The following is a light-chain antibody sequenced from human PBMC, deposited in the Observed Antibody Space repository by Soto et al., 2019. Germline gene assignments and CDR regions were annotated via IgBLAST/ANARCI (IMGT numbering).Light chain of an antibody. J-gene: IGKJ1*01. CDR2: GAS. Sequence: EIVMTQSPATLSVSPGERATLSCRASQSVSSNLAWYQQKPGQAPRLLIYGASTRATGIPARFSGSGSGTEFTLTISSLQSEDFAVYYCQPYNNWPRPWTFGQGTKVEIK. CDR1: QSVSSN. V-gene: IGKV3-15*01. CDR3: QPYNNWPRPWT.